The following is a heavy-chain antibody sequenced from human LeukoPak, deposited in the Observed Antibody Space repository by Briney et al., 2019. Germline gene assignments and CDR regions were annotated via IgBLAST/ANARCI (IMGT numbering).Heavy chain of an antibody. V-gene: IGHV3-30*03. CDR1: GFTFSSYG. J-gene: IGHJ6*04. D-gene: IGHD2-15*01. Sequence: GGSLRLSCAASGFTFSSYGMHWVRQAPGKGLEWVAVISYDGSNKYYADSVKGRFTISRDNSKNTLYLQMNSLRAEDTAVYYCARARCSGGSCYSPYYYYYYGMDVWGKGTTVTVSS. CDR3: ARARCSGGSCYSPYYYYYYGMDV. CDR2: ISYDGSNK.